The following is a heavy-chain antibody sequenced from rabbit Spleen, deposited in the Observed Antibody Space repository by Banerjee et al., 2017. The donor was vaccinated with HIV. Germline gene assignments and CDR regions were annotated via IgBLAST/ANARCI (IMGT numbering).Heavy chain of an antibody. V-gene: IGHV1S45*01. CDR1: GVSFSDKDV. CDR2: INIVTGKD. Sequence: EQLEESGGGLVKPEGSLTLTCKASGVSFSDKDVMCWVRQAPGKGLEWIACINIVTGKDVYATWAKGRFIMSRTSSTTVTLQMTSLTAADTATYFCARWDTSNNRAYELWGPGTLVTVS. CDR3: ARWDTSNNRAYEL. D-gene: IGHD1-1*01. J-gene: IGHJ4*01.